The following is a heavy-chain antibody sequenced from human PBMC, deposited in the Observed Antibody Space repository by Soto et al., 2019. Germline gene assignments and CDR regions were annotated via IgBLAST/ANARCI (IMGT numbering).Heavy chain of an antibody. CDR3: ARGAESLLWFGELIYGMDV. CDR1: GYTFTSYA. V-gene: IGHV1-3*01. CDR2: INAGNGNT. D-gene: IGHD3-10*01. Sequence: QVQLVQSGAEVKKPGASVKVSCKASGYTFTSYAMHWVRQAPGQRLEWMGWINAGNGNTKYSQKFQGRVTITRDTSASTAYMKLSSLRSEDTAVYYCARGAESLLWFGELIYGMDVWGQGTTVTVSS. J-gene: IGHJ6*02.